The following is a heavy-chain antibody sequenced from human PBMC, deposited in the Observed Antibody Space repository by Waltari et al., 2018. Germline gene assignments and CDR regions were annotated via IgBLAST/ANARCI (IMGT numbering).Heavy chain of an antibody. V-gene: IGHV4-39*07. Sequence: QLQLQESGPGLVKPSETLSLTCTVSGGSIRSSVYYWGWIRQSPGQGLEWIGIIHYSGSTHYNPSLRSRVTISVDTSKNHFSLELSSVTAADTAVYYCARESGRDYYLDYWGQGTLVTVSS. CDR1: GGSIRSSVYY. J-gene: IGHJ4*02. D-gene: IGHD3-10*01. CDR3: ARESGRDYYLDY. CDR2: IHYSGST.